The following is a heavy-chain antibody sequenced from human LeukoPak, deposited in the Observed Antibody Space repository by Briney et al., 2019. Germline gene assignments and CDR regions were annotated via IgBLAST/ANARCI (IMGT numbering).Heavy chain of an antibody. CDR2: ISGGGGRI. D-gene: IGHD4-17*01. J-gene: IGHJ4*02. V-gene: IGHV3-23*01. Sequence: GGSLRLSCAASGFTFSSYAMSWVRQAPGKGLEWVSAISGGGGRIYYADSVEGRVTISGDNSKNTLYLQMNSLTAEDTAVYYCAKQTTVTFLDYWGQGTLVTVSS. CDR3: AKQTTVTFLDY. CDR1: GFTFSSYA.